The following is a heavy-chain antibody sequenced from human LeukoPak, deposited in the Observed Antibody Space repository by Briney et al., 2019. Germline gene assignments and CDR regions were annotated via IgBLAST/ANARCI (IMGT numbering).Heavy chain of an antibody. CDR2: ISASDGST. Sequence: GGSLRLSCAASEFTFSSYCMSWVRQAPGEWLEFVSSISASDGSTYYAVSVRGRFTISRDNSKNTMYLQMNSVRAEDTGVYYCASRWDRLYFDQWGQGTLVTVSS. CDR3: ASRWDRLYFDQ. J-gene: IGHJ4*02. CDR1: EFTFSSYC. D-gene: IGHD1-26*01. V-gene: IGHV3-23*01.